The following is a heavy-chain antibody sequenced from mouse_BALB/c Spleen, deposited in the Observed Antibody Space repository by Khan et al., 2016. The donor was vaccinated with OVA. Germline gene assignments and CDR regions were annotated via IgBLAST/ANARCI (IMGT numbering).Heavy chain of an antibody. CDR2: ISYSGST. CDR1: GDSITSGY. D-gene: IGHD2-4*01. CDR3: ARYDYDYDGAFAY. Sequence: DVKLQESGPSLVKPSQTLSLTCSVTGDSITSGYWNWIRKFPGNKLEYMGYISYSGSTYYNPSLKSRISITRDTSKNQYYLQLNSVTTEDTATYYCARYDYDYDGAFAYWGQGTLVTVSA. V-gene: IGHV3-8*02. J-gene: IGHJ3*01.